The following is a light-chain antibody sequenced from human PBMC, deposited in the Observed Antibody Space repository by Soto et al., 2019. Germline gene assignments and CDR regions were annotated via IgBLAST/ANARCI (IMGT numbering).Light chain of an antibody. CDR2: GNN. J-gene: IGLJ1*01. CDR1: TSNFGAGYD. CDR3: QSYDISLSAYV. V-gene: IGLV1-40*01. Sequence: QSVLTQPPSVSGAPGQTVTISCAGSTSNFGAGYDVHWYQQCPRTAPRLLIFGNNNRPSGVPDRFSGSKSATSASLAITGLQAEDEADYYCQSYDISLSAYVFGTGTKVTVL.